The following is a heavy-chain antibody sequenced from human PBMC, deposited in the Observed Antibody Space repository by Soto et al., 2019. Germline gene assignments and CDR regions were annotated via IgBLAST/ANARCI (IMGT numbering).Heavy chain of an antibody. CDR1: CYTFTSYG. Sequence: SVKGWFKASCYTFTSYGISWVRQAPVQGLEWMGWISAYNGNTNYAQKLQGRVTMTTDTSTSTAYMELRSLRSDDTAVYYCARAIGSAYSSSWYWFDPWGQGTLVTVSS. D-gene: IGHD6-13*01. J-gene: IGHJ5*02. CDR2: ISAYNGNT. CDR3: ARAIGSAYSSSWYWFDP. V-gene: IGHV1-18*04.